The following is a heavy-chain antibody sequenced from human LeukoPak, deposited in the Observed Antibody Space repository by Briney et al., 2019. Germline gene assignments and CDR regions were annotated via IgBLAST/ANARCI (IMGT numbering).Heavy chain of an antibody. CDR3: ARLTDF. CDR1: GGSIIISNYY. J-gene: IGHJ4*02. V-gene: IGHV4-39*01. Sequence: PSETLSLTRTVSGGSIIISNYYWGWIRQSPGKGLECIGKISYSGTTYYNPSLRSRVHMSVDTSKNQFSLSLSSVTAADTAVYYCARLTDFWGQGILVTVSS. CDR2: ISYSGTT.